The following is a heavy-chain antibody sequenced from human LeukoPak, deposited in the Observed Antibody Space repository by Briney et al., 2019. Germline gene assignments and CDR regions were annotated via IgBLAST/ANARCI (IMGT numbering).Heavy chain of an antibody. CDR3: ARDPQYSSSWYVG. J-gene: IGHJ4*02. V-gene: IGHV1-69*04. Sequence: SVKVSFKASGGTFSSYAISWVRQAPGQGLKWMGRIIPILGIANYAQKFQGRVTITADKSTSTAYMELSSLRSEDTAVYYCARDPQYSSSWYVGWGQGTLVTVSS. CDR2: IIPILGIA. CDR1: GGTFSSYA. D-gene: IGHD6-13*01.